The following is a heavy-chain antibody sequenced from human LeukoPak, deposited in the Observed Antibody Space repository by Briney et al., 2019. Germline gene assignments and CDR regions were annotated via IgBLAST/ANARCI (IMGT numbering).Heavy chain of an antibody. CDR2: IYIGVST. D-gene: IGHD2-2*01. V-gene: IGHV3-66*01. Sequence: PWGSLRRSAAASGFTVSTNYMSWVRQAPGKGREWVSVIYIGVSTYYADSVKGRFTTSRDNTKNTLYHQMNSLRAEATAVYYCASGPGAIPDGGQGTLVT. CDR1: GFTVSTNY. J-gene: IGHJ4*02. CDR3: ASGPGAIPD.